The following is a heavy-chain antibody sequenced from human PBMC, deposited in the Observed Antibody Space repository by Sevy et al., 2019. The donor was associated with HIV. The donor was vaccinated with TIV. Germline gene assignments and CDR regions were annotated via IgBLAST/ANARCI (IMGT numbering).Heavy chain of an antibody. CDR1: GFTFSSYG. CDR2: IWYDGSNK. D-gene: IGHD3-3*01. J-gene: IGHJ6*02. V-gene: IGHV3-33*01. CDR3: ARGFWSGYSYYYGMDV. Sequence: GGSLRLSCAASGFTFSSYGMHWVRQAPGKGLEWVAVIWYDGSNKNYADSVKGRFTISRDNSKNTLYLQMNSLRAEDTAVYYCARGFWSGYSYYYGMDVWGQGTTVTVSS.